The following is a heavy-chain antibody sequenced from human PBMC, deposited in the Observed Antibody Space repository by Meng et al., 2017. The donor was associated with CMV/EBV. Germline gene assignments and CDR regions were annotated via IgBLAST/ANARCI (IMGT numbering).Heavy chain of an antibody. Sequence: QVQRVQSGDEVKKPGASVKVSCKASGYILTSYGISWVRQAPGQGLEWMGWISAYNGNTNYAQKLQGRVTMTTDTSTSTAYMELRSLRSDDTAVYYCAGGGRYYYDSSGYCDYWGQGTLVTVSS. J-gene: IGHJ4*02. CDR3: AGGGRYYYDSSGYCDY. CDR2: ISAYNGNT. CDR1: GYILTSYG. D-gene: IGHD3-22*01. V-gene: IGHV1-18*01.